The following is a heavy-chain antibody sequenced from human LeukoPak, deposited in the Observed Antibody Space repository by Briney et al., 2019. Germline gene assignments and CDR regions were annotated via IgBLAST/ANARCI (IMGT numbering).Heavy chain of an antibody. Sequence: GGSLRLSCAASGFIFSSYGMHWVRQAPGKGLEWVGRIKSKTDGGTTDYAAPVKGRFTISRDDSKNTLYLQMNSLKTEDTAVYYCTTELDAFDIWGQGTMVTVSS. J-gene: IGHJ3*02. CDR1: GFIFSSYG. CDR3: TTELDAFDI. V-gene: IGHV3-15*01. CDR2: IKSKTDGGTT.